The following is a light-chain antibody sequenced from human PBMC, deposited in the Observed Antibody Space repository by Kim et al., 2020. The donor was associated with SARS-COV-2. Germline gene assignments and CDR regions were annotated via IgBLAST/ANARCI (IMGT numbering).Light chain of an antibody. J-gene: IGLJ3*02. Sequence: QSVLTQPPSASGTPRQRVSISCSGSTSNVATTTVNWYQQFPGTAPKLLIYLENRRPSGVPDRFSGSRSGTTASLAISDLRSEDEADYHCASWDDSLNAWVFGGGTQLTVL. CDR2: LEN. CDR3: ASWDDSLNAWV. CDR1: TSNVATTT. V-gene: IGLV1-44*01.